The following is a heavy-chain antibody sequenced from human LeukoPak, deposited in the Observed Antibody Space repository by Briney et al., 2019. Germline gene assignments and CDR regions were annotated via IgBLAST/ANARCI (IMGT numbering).Heavy chain of an antibody. Sequence: GGSLRLSCTASGFTFSSHWMTWVRQPPGKGLEWVANIKEDGSVKYYVDSVKGRFTISRDNTKSALYLQMNSLRADDTAVYFCARDSTWLLDYWGQGTLITVSS. CDR1: GFTFSSHW. J-gene: IGHJ4*02. CDR2: IKEDGSVK. V-gene: IGHV3-7*03. CDR3: ARDSTWLLDY. D-gene: IGHD6-19*01.